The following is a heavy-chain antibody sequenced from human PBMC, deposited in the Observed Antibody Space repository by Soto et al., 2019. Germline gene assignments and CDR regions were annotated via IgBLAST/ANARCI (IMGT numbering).Heavy chain of an antibody. CDR1: GGSISSGGYY. V-gene: IGHV4-31*03. Sequence: SETLSLTCTVSGGSISSGGYYWSWIRQHPGKGLEWIGYIYYSGSTYYNPSLKSRVTISVDTSKNQFSLKLSSVTAADTAVYYCARGHPYYFDHWGQGTLVTVSS. CDR3: ARGHPYYFDH. CDR2: IYYSGST. J-gene: IGHJ4*02.